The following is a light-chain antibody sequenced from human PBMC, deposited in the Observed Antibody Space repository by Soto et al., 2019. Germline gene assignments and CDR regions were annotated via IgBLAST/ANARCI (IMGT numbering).Light chain of an antibody. CDR3: AAWDDSLNGYV. Sequence: QSVLTQPPSASGTPGQRVSVSCSGSSSNIGSNSLSWFQHLPGTAPKLLIHSNNQRPSGVPDRFSGSKSATSASLAISGLQSEDEADYYCAAWDDSLNGYVFGTGTKVTVL. V-gene: IGLV1-44*01. CDR2: SNN. J-gene: IGLJ1*01. CDR1: SSNIGSNS.